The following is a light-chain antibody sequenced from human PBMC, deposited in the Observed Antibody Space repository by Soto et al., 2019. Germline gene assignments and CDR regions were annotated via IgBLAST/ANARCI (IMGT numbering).Light chain of an antibody. Sequence: IMLTQSPGTRSLSTGERATLSCGAGRRVNHNDLAWYQQKPGQAPRLLIFGASTRATGIPARFSASGSGTEFTLTISRLKSEDFAVYYCQQYNNWTRTFGQGTKVDIK. CDR1: RRVNHN. J-gene: IGKJ1*01. CDR3: QQYNNWTRT. V-gene: IGKV3-15*01. CDR2: GAS.